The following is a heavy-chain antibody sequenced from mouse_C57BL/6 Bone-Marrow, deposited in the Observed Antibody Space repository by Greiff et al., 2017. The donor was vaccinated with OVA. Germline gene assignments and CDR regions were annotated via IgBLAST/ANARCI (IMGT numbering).Heavy chain of an antibody. CDR2: IDPSDSYT. D-gene: IGHD2-1*01. J-gene: IGHJ3*01. Sequence: QVQLQQSGAELVKPGASVKLSCKASGYTFTSYWMQWVKQRPGQGLEWIGEIDPSDSYTNYNQKFKGKATLTVDTSSSTAYMQLSSLTSEDSAVYYCARWGNCACFAYWGQGTLVTVSA. CDR3: ARWGNCACFAY. CDR1: GYTFTSYW. V-gene: IGHV1-50*01.